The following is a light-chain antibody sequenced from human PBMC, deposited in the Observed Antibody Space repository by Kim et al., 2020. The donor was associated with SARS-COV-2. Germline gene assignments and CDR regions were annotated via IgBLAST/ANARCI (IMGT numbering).Light chain of an antibody. CDR3: NSRDTSGNHPVV. V-gene: IGLV3-19*01. Sequence: SSELTQDPAVSVALGQTVRITCQGDSLRSYYASWYQQKPGQAPVLVIYYKNNRPSGIPDRFSGSSSGNTASLTSTGAQAEDEADYYCNSRDTSGNHPVVF. J-gene: IGLJ2*01. CDR2: YKN. CDR1: SLRSYY.